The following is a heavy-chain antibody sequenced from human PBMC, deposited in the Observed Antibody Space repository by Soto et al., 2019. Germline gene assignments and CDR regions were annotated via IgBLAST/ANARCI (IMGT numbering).Heavy chain of an antibody. D-gene: IGHD1-26*01. CDR2: IVVGSGNT. Sequence: GASVKVSCKASGFSFTNSAVQWVRQARGQRLEWIGWIVVGSGNTNYAQKFQERVTITTDMSTSTAHMELSSLRSEDTAVYYCVADPVGALGDWGQGTLVTVSS. V-gene: IGHV1-58*01. CDR3: VADPVGALGD. J-gene: IGHJ4*02. CDR1: GFSFTNSA.